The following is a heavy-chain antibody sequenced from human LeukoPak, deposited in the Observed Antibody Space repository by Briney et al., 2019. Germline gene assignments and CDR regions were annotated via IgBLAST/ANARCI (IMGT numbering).Heavy chain of an antibody. D-gene: IGHD3-3*01. V-gene: IGHV4-39*01. Sequence: PSETLSLTCTVSGGSISSSSYYWGWIRQPPGEGLEWIGSIYYSGSTYYNPSLKSRVTISVDTSKNQFSLKLSSVTAADTAVYYCARHRGGYYDFWSGYNEYFDYWGQGTLVTVSS. CDR3: ARHRGGYYDFWSGYNEYFDY. CDR2: IYYSGST. CDR1: GGSISSSSYY. J-gene: IGHJ4*02.